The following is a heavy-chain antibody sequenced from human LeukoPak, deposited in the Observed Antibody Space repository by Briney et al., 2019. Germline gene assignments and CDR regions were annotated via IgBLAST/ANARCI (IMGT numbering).Heavy chain of an antibody. J-gene: IGHJ3*02. Sequence: GGSLRLSCAASGFTFSDYYMSWIRQAPGKGLEWVSDISSSSSYTNYADSVKGRFTISRDNAKNSLYLQMNSLRAEDTAVYYCANPRGNYGAYAFDIWGQGTMVTVSS. CDR2: ISSSSSYT. D-gene: IGHD4-17*01. CDR1: GFTFSDYY. V-gene: IGHV3-11*03. CDR3: ANPRGNYGAYAFDI.